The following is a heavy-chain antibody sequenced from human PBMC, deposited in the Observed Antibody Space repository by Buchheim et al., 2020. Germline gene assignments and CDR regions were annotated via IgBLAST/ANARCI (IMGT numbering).Heavy chain of an antibody. V-gene: IGHV3-23*01. Sequence: EVQLLESGGGLVQPGGSLRLSCEASRFTFSNYAMSWVRQAPGRGLEWVSTISTGGSSTYYADFVKGRFTISRGSSKNTLHLQMNSLRAEDTAVYYCAKVASGSTDYYFDNWGQGTL. J-gene: IGHJ4*02. CDR2: ISTGGSST. CDR3: AKVASGSTDYYFDN. D-gene: IGHD1-26*01. CDR1: RFTFSNYA.